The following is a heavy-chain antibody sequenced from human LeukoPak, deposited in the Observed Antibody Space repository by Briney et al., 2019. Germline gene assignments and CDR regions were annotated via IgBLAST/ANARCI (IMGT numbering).Heavy chain of an antibody. J-gene: IGHJ4*02. V-gene: IGHV3-15*01. CDR2: IKSKTNGGTT. D-gene: IGHD1-26*01. Sequence: GGSLRLSCAASGFTFTNAWMSWVRQAPGKGLEWVGRIKSKTNGGTTDYAAPAKGRFTISRDDSKNTLYLEMNSLRTEDTAVYYCATAAREQFDFWGQGTLVTVSS. CDR3: ATAAREQFDF. CDR1: GFTFTNAW.